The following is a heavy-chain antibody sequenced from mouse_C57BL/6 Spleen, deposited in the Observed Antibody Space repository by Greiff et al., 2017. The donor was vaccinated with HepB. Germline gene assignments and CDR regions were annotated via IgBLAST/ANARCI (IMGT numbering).Heavy chain of an antibody. CDR3: ARSSIYDGYYEDY. Sequence: QVQLQQPGAELVRPGSSVKLSCKASGYTFTSYWMHWVKQRPIQGLEWIGNIDPSDSETHYNQKFKDKATLTVDKSSSTAYMQLSSLTSEDSAVYYCARSSIYDGYYEDYWGQGTTLTVSS. D-gene: IGHD2-3*01. CDR2: IDPSDSET. V-gene: IGHV1-52*01. J-gene: IGHJ2*01. CDR1: GYTFTSYW.